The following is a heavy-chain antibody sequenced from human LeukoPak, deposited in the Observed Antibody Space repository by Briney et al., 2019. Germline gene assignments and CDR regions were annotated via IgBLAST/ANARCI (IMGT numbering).Heavy chain of an antibody. V-gene: IGHV3-53*01. CDR1: GFTFSSYE. Sequence: ETGGSLRLSCAASGFTFSSYEMNWVRQAPGKGLEWVSVIYSGGSTYYADSVKGRFTISRDNSKNTLYLQMNSLRAEDTAVYYCARRAGGYSHPYDYWGQGTLVTVSS. CDR3: ARRAGGYSHPYDY. CDR2: IYSGGST. J-gene: IGHJ4*02. D-gene: IGHD4-23*01.